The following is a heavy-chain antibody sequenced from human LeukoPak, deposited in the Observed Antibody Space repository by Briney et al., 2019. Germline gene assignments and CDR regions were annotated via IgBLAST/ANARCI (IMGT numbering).Heavy chain of an antibody. Sequence: KSGGSLRLSCAASGFTFSSYSMNWVRQAPGKGLXXXXSISSSSSYIYYADSVKGRFTISRDNAKNSLYLQMNSLRAEDTAVYYCARDSADDYDILTDLDYWGQGTLVTVSS. J-gene: IGHJ4*02. D-gene: IGHD3-9*01. CDR2: ISSSSSYI. CDR1: GFTFSSYS. V-gene: IGHV3-21*01. CDR3: ARDSADDYDILTDLDY.